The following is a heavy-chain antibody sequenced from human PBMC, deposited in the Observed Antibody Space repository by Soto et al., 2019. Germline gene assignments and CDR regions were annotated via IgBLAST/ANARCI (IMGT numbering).Heavy chain of an antibody. Sequence: QVQLVESGGGVVQPGRSLRLSCAASGFTFSSYAMHWVRQAPGKGLEWVAVISYDGSNKYYADSVKGRFTISRDNSKNTVCLQLNSLSAGVTGVYSCATEPARWIAPSRTGGDRWYCDLWGRSTLVAVSS. CDR3: ATEPARWIAPSRTGGDRWYCDL. D-gene: IGHD5-12*01. CDR1: GFTFSSYA. CDR2: ISYDGSNK. J-gene: IGHJ2*01. V-gene: IGHV3-30-3*01.